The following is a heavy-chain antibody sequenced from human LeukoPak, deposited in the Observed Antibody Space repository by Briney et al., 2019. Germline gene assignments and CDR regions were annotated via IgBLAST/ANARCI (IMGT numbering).Heavy chain of an antibody. J-gene: IGHJ6*03. V-gene: IGHV3-21*01. CDR1: GSTFSSYS. Sequence: PGGSLRLSCAASGSTFSSYSMNWVRQAPGKGLEWVSSISTGSSYIYYADSVKGRFTISRDNAENSLYLQMNSLRAEDTAVYYCARESAVAGVDYYYYMDVWGKGTTVTVSS. D-gene: IGHD6-19*01. CDR3: ARESAVAGVDYYYYMDV. CDR2: ISTGSSYI.